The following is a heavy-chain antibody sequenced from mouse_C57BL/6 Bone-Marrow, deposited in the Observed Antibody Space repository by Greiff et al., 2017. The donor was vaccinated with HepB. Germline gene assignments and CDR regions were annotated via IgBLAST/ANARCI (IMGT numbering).Heavy chain of an antibody. Sequence: EVQLVESGGGLVQPGGSLSLSCAASGFTFTDYYMSWVRQPPGKALEWLGFIRNKANGYTTEYSASVKGRFTISRDNSQSILYLQMNALRAEDSATYYCARSFITTVVAPYYFDYWGQGTTRTVSS. J-gene: IGHJ2*01. CDR3: ARSFITTVVAPYYFDY. CDR1: GFTFTDYY. CDR2: IRNKANGYTT. V-gene: IGHV7-3*01. D-gene: IGHD1-1*01.